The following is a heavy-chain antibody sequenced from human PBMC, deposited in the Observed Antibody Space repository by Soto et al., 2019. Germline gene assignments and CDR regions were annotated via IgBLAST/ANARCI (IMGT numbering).Heavy chain of an antibody. CDR3: AILVSTSPSGMGV. D-gene: IGHD2-2*01. J-gene: IGHJ6*02. CDR1: GFTFSSYT. V-gene: IGHV3-23*01. CDR2: ISGSGGST. Sequence: GGSLRLSCAASGFTFSSYTMNWVRQAPGKGLEWVSAISGSGGSTYYADSVKGRFTISRDNSKNTLYLQMNSLRAEDTAVYYCAILVSTSPSGMGVWGQGTTVTVSS.